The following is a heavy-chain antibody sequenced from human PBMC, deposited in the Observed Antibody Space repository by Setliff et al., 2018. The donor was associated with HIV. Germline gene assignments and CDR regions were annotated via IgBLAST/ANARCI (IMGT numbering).Heavy chain of an antibody. J-gene: IGHJ3*01. CDR1: GYTFSQYA. D-gene: IGHD3-22*01. CDR3: ATGRHYYDSSDYPANPFDV. CDR2: INTGNENT. V-gene: IGHV1-3*04. Sequence: ASVKVSCKASGYTFSQYALHWVRQAPGQRLEWMGWINTGNENTRYSQKFQGRVSIIRDTSANTAYMELTNLRSDDSAIYYCATGRHYYDSSDYPANPFDVWGQGTLVTVSS.